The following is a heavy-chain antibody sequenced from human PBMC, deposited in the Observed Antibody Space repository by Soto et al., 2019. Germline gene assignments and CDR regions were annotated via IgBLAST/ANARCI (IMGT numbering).Heavy chain of an antibody. Sequence: EVQLLESGGGLVQPGGSLRLSCTASGFTFSSFGMTWVRQAPGKGLEWVSVISDSGDYTYYADSVRGRFSISRDNSKNTVYLQKNSLRAEDTAVFYCATIKRLGYVDWSLGAFDYWGQGTLVTVSS. CDR3: ATIKRLGYVDWSLGAFDY. J-gene: IGHJ4*02. V-gene: IGHV3-23*01. D-gene: IGHD3-9*01. CDR2: ISDSGDYT. CDR1: GFTFSSFG.